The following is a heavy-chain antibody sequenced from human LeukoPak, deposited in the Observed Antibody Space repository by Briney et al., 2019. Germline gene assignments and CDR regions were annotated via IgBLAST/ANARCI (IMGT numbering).Heavy chain of an antibody. CDR1: GFTVSSNY. D-gene: IGHD3-22*01. CDR2: IYSGGST. V-gene: IGHV3-66*01. CDR3: ARDPRGTYYYDSSGRFDY. Sequence: GGSLRLSCAASGFTVSSNYMSWVRQAPGKGLEWVSVIYSGGSTYYADSVEGRFTISRDNSKNTLYLQMNSLRAEDTAVYYCARDPRGTYYYDSSGRFDYWGQGTLVTVSS. J-gene: IGHJ4*02.